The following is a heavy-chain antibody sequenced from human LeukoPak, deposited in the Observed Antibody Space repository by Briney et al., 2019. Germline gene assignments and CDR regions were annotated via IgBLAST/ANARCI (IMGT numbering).Heavy chain of an antibody. CDR3: TGQYSSGWYYFDY. J-gene: IGHJ4*02. V-gene: IGHV3-73*01. D-gene: IGHD6-19*01. CDR2: IRSKANSYAT. Sequence: QPGGSLRLSCAASGFTFSGSAMHWVRQASGKGLEWVGRIRSKANSYATAYAASVKGRFTISRDDSKNTAYLQMNSLKTEDTAVYYCTGQYSSGWYYFDYWGQGTLVTVSS. CDR1: GFTFSGSA.